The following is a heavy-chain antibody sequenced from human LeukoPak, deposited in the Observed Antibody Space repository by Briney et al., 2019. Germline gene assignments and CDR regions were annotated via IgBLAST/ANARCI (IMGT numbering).Heavy chain of an antibody. CDR3: ARGQVPAARGYNWFDP. D-gene: IGHD2-2*01. CDR2: INARGDT. V-gene: IGHV4-34*01. J-gene: IGHJ5*02. CDR1: GWSFNDYY. Sequence: SETLSLTCAVYGWSFNDYYWNWIRQPPGKGLEWIGEINARGDTNYNPSLKSRVTISVDTSKGQFSLRLTSIIAADTAFYYCARGQVPAARGYNWFDPWGQGTLVTVSS.